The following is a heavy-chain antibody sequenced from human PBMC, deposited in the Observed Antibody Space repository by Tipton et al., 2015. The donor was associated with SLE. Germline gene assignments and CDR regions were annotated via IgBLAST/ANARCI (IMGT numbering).Heavy chain of an antibody. Sequence: TLSLTCTVSSGSISSSSYYWGWIRQPPGKGLEWIGGIHHRGSTYYNPSLKSRVTISVDTSKNQFSLKLSSVTAADTAVYYCAKLRRPAVTLYYMDVWGKGTTVTISS. J-gene: IGHJ6*03. CDR3: AKLRRPAVTLYYMDV. CDR2: IHHRGST. V-gene: IGHV4-39*01. D-gene: IGHD2-15*01. CDR1: SGSISSSSYY.